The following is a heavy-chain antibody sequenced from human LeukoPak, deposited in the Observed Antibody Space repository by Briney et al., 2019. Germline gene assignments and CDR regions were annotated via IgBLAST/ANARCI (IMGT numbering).Heavy chain of an antibody. CDR2: ISAYNGNT. CDR3: ARVEYGDMVAIIGDY. V-gene: IGHV1-18*01. CDR1: GYTFTSYG. J-gene: IGHJ4*02. Sequence: GASVKVSCKASGYTFTSYGISWVRQAPGQGLEWMGWISAYNGNTNYAQKLQGRVTMTTDTSTSTAYMELRSLRSDDTAVYYCARVEYGDMVAIIGDYWGQGTLVTVSS. D-gene: IGHD5-12*01.